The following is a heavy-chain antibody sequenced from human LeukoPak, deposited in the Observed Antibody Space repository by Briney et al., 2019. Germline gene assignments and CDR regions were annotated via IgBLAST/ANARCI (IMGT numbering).Heavy chain of an antibody. CDR1: GFAFSSYG. CDR3: AKDWNWAIDY. Sequence: GGSLRLSCAASGFAFSSYGMHWVRQAPGKGLEWVAYIHYDSTTEDYADSVKGRLTLPRDNPKNTLFRQANNQRGEAVAVLYCAKDWNWAIDYWGQGTMVTVSS. D-gene: IGHD1-7*01. CDR2: IHYDSTTE. J-gene: IGHJ4*02. V-gene: IGHV3-30*02.